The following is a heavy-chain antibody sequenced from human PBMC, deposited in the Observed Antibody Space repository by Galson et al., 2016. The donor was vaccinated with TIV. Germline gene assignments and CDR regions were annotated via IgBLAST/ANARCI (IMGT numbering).Heavy chain of an antibody. D-gene: IGHD3-22*01. V-gene: IGHV4-61*02. CDR2: VYVTGNT. CDR3: ARGHPRYSDSSGYYYSPYFDL. J-gene: IGHJ4*02. CDR1: GGSISSDGSY. Sequence: LTCTVSGGSISSDGSYWNWIRQPAGKGLEWIGRVYVTGNTNYNPSLESRVTISVDTSKKHFSLKLRSVTAADTAVYYCARGHPRYSDSSGYYYSPYFDLWGQGTLVTVSS.